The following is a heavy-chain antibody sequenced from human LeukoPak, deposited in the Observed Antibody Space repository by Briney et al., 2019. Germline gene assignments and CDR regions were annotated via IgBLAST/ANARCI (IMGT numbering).Heavy chain of an antibody. CDR3: ARLPGAPTYYYYGMDV. J-gene: IGHJ6*02. V-gene: IGHV4-59*01. CDR1: GGSISSYY. Sequence: NSSETLSLTCTVSGGSISSYYWNWIRQPPGKGLEWIGYIYYSGSTNYNSSLKSRVTISVDTSKNQFSLKLGSVTAADTAVYYCARLPGAPTYYYYGMDVWGQGTTVTVSS. D-gene: IGHD2-2*01. CDR2: IYYSGST.